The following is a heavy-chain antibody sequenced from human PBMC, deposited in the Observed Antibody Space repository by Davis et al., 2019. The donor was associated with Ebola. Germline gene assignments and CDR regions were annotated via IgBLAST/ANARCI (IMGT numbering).Heavy chain of an antibody. J-gene: IGHJ5*02. D-gene: IGHD6-13*01. CDR1: GGTFSSYT. CDR3: ARVQAARSWFDP. Sequence: SVKVSCKASGGTFSSYTISWVRQAPGQGLEWMGRIIPILGIANYAQKFQGRVTITADKSTSTAYMELSSLRSEDTAVYYCARVQAARSWFDPWGQGTLVTVSS. CDR2: IIPILGIA. V-gene: IGHV1-69*02.